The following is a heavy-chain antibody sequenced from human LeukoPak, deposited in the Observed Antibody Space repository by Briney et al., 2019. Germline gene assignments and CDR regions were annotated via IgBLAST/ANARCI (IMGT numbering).Heavy chain of an antibody. V-gene: IGHV1-69*05. Sequence: ASVKVSCKASGYTFSSYAISWVRQAPGQGLEWMGGIIPIFGTANYAQKFQGRVTITTDESTSTAYMELSSPRSEDTAVYYCARKDTAMGPFDYWGQGTLVTVSS. D-gene: IGHD5-18*01. CDR3: ARKDTAMGPFDY. CDR2: IIPIFGTA. CDR1: GYTFSSYA. J-gene: IGHJ4*02.